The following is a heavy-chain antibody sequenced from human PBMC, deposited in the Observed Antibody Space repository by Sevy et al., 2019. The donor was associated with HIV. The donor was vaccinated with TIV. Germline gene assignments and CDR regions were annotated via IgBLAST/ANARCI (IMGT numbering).Heavy chain of an antibody. CDR1: GFSFSAYW. D-gene: IGHD1-26*01. V-gene: IGHV3-7*01. CDR2: IKPDGSDK. J-gene: IGHJ4*02. Sequence: GGSLRLSCAASGFSFSAYWMNWVRQAPGKGLEWVANIKPDGSDKHYVDSAEGRFTISRDNAKNSLYLQMNSLRVEDKAMYYWAQETFGRFDSWGQGTLVTVSS. CDR3: AQETFGRFDS.